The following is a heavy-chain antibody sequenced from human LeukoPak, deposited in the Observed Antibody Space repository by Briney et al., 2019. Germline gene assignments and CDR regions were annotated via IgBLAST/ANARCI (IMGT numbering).Heavy chain of an antibody. CDR1: GGTFSSYA. V-gene: IGHV1-69*04. CDR2: IIPILGVA. CDR3: ARVMSGSSFDY. Sequence: SVKVSCKASGGTFSSYAISWVRQAPGQGPEWMGRIIPILGVANYAPKFQGRVTITADKSASTGYMELSSLRSEDTAVYYCARVMSGSSFDYWGQGTLVTVSS. J-gene: IGHJ4*02. D-gene: IGHD6-13*01.